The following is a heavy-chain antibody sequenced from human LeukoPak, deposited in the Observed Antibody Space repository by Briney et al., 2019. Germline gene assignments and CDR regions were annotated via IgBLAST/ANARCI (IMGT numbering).Heavy chain of an antibody. Sequence: GASVKISCKASGYTFTSYAMHWVRQAPGQRLEWMGWINAGNGNTKYSQKFQGRVTITRDTSASTAYMELSSLRSEDTAVYYCARECRYSGYDGSAGDYWGQGTLVTVSS. D-gene: IGHD5-12*01. CDR2: INAGNGNT. J-gene: IGHJ4*02. V-gene: IGHV1-3*01. CDR1: GYTFTSYA. CDR3: ARECRYSGYDGSAGDY.